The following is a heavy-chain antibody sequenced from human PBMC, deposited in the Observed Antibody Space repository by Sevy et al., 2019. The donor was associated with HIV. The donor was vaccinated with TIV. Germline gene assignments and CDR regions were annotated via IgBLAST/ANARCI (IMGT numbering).Heavy chain of an antibody. CDR1: GGTFSSYA. J-gene: IGHJ6*02. CDR2: IIPIFGTA. V-gene: IGHV1-69*13. D-gene: IGHD2-15*01. Sequence: ASVKVSCKASGGTFSSYAISWVRQAPGQGLEWMGGIIPIFGTANYAQKFQGRVTITADESTSTAYMELSSLRSEDTAGYYCARDRDDCSGGSCYHYYYYGMDVWGQWTTVTVSS. CDR3: ARDRDDCSGGSCYHYYYYGMDV.